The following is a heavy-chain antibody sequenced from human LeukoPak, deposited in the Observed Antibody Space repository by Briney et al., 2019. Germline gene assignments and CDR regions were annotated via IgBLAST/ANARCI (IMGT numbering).Heavy chain of an antibody. CDR2: VSGSGDST. CDR1: GFTFSNFA. V-gene: IGHV3-23*01. Sequence: PGGSLRLSCAASGFTFSNFAMTWVRLAPGRGLEWGSTVSGSGDSTHFADSVKGRFTISRDNSKNTLYLQMNRLRVEDTALYYCAKGSVDTSYIDYWGQGTLVTVSS. CDR3: AKGSVDTSYIDY. D-gene: IGHD3-10*01. J-gene: IGHJ4*02.